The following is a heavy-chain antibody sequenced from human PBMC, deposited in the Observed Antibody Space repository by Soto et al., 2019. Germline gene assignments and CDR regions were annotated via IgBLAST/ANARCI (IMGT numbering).Heavy chain of an antibody. J-gene: IGHJ4*02. CDR1: GGSISSSSYY. V-gene: IGHV4-39*01. CDR2: IYYSGST. CDR3: ARLLWIFDY. D-gene: IGHD1-1*01. Sequence: KPSETLSLTCTVSGGSISSSSYYWGWIRQPPGKGLEWIGSIYYSGSTYYNPSLKSRVTISVDTSKNQFSLKLSSVTAADTAVYYCARLLWIFDYWGQGTLVTVSS.